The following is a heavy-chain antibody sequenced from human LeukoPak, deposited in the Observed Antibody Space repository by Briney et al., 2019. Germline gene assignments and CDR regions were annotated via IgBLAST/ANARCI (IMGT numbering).Heavy chain of an antibody. Sequence: SEPLSLTCAVYGGSFSGYYWSWIRQPPGKGLEWIGEINHSGSTNYNPSLKSRVTISVDTSKNQFSLKLSSVTAADTAVYYCARGRRYFDRGYYYHYYYMDVWGKGTTVTVSS. J-gene: IGHJ6*03. D-gene: IGHD3-9*01. CDR2: INHSGST. CDR1: GGSFSGYY. CDR3: ARGRRYFDRGYYYHYYYMDV. V-gene: IGHV4-34*01.